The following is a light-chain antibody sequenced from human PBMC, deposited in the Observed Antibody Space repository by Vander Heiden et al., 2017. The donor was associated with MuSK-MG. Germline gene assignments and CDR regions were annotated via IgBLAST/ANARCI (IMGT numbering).Light chain of an antibody. J-gene: IGKJ2*01. CDR1: QSISSW. Sequence: DIQMTHSPSTLSASVGDRVTITCRASQSISSWFAWYQQKPGKATKLLIYKASSLESGVPSRFSGSGSGTEFTLTSSSLQPDDFATYYCQQYNSYPYTFGQGTKLEIK. CDR3: QQYNSYPYT. V-gene: IGKV1-5*03. CDR2: KAS.